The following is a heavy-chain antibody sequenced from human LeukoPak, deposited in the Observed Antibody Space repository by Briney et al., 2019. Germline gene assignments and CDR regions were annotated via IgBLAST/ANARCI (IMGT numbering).Heavy chain of an antibody. CDR2: IYYSGST. CDR1: DGSISDYS. CDR3: ARLHRGEEAFDI. J-gene: IGHJ3*02. Sequence: SETLSLTCTVSDGSISDYSWSWIRQPPGKGLEWIGYIYYSGSTNYNPSLKSRVTISVDTSKNQFSLKLGSVTTADTAVYYCARLHRGEEAFDIWGQGTMVTVSS. V-gene: IGHV4-59*01.